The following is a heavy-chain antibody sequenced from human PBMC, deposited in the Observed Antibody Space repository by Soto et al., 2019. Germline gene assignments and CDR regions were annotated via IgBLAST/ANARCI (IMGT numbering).Heavy chain of an antibody. Sequence: QVQLQQWGAGLLKPSETLSLTCAVYGGSFSGYYWSWIRQPPGKGLEWIGEINHSGSTNYNPSLKSRGTISVDTSKNQFSLKLSSVTAADTAVYYCARGRNYYDSSGYSRTKSPNWFDPWGQGTLVTVSS. CDR2: INHSGST. D-gene: IGHD3-22*01. CDR3: ARGRNYYDSSGYSRTKSPNWFDP. J-gene: IGHJ5*02. V-gene: IGHV4-34*01. CDR1: GGSFSGYY.